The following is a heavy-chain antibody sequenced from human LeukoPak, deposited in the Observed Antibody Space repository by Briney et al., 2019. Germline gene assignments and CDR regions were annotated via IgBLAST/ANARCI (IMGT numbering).Heavy chain of an antibody. J-gene: IGHJ3*02. CDR2: IKQGGSEK. CDR1: GFTFNTYW. V-gene: IGHV3-7*01. Sequence: GGSLRLSCAASGFTFNTYWMSWVRQAPGKGLEWVGNIKQGGSEKNYMDSVKGRFTISRDNAKNSLYLQMNSLRAEDTAVYYCARDLEYCGGDCCSPDAFDIWGQGTMVTVSS. D-gene: IGHD2-21*02. CDR3: ARDLEYCGGDCCSPDAFDI.